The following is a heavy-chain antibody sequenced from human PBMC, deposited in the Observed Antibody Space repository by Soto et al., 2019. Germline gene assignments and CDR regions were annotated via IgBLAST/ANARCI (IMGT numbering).Heavy chain of an antibody. CDR2: IYYSGST. Sequence: KPSETLPLTCTVSGGSISSGGYFWSWIRQHPGKGLEWIGYIYYSGSTYYNPSLKSRVTISVDTSKNQFSLKLSSVTAADTAVYYCATVNSGYDSSGYYSFDYWGQGTLVTVSS. CDR1: GGSISSGGYF. J-gene: IGHJ4*02. CDR3: ATVNSGYDSSGYYSFDY. V-gene: IGHV4-31*03. D-gene: IGHD3-22*01.